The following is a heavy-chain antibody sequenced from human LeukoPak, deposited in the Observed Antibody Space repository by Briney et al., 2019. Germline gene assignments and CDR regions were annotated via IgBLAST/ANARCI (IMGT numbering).Heavy chain of an antibody. V-gene: IGHV1-69*13. Sequence: ASVTVSYMPSGYTFIEYYIYWVRQAPGQGREWMGGIIPIFGTANYAQKFQGRVTITADESTSTACMELSSLRSEDTAVYYCARANSGSYGSWGQGALVTVSS. CDR1: GYTFIEYY. CDR3: ARANSGSYGS. D-gene: IGHD1-26*01. CDR2: IIPIFGTA. J-gene: IGHJ4*02.